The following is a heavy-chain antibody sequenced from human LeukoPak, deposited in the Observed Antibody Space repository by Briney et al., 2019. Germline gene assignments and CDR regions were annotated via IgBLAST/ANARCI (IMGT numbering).Heavy chain of an antibody. Sequence: GGSLRLSCAASGFTFSSYGTHWVRQAPGKGLEWVAFIRYDGSNKYYADSVKGRFTISRDNSKNTLYLQMNSLRAEDTAVYYCARGPFSSSWSEFDYWGQGTLVTVSS. CDR3: ARGPFSSSWSEFDY. V-gene: IGHV3-30*02. J-gene: IGHJ4*02. CDR2: IRYDGSNK. D-gene: IGHD6-13*01. CDR1: GFTFSSYG.